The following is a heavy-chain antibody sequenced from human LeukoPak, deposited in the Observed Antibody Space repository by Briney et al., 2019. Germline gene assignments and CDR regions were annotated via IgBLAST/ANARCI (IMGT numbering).Heavy chain of an antibody. CDR3: AKDMYYYDSSGSGFDY. CDR2: IRYDGSNK. V-gene: IGHV3-30*02. Sequence: PGGSLRLSXAASGFTFSSYGMHWVRQAPGQGLEWVSFIRYDGSNKYYADSVKGRFTISRDNSKNTLYLQMNSLRAEDTAVYYCAKDMYYYDSSGSGFDYWGQGTLVTVSS. D-gene: IGHD3-22*01. J-gene: IGHJ4*02. CDR1: GFTFSSYG.